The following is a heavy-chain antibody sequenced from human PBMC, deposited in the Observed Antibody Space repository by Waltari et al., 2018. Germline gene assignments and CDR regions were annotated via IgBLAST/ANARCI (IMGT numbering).Heavy chain of an antibody. V-gene: IGHV4-4*02. CDR2: LDASGSS. D-gene: IGHD3-3*01. CDR1: GGSISSSNC. CDR3: ARTILRLETYGMDV. J-gene: IGHJ6*02. Sequence: QGQLQESGPGLVKPSGTRSLTCAASGGSISSSNCASWVRQPPGKGREWIGELDASGSSNYAPSLKTRVSISVAKATTQFSLRVTSVTAADTAVYYCARTILRLETYGMDVWAHGTTVTVSS.